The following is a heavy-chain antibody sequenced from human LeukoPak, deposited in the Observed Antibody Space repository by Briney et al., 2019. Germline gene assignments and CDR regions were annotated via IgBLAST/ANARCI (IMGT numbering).Heavy chain of an antibody. Sequence: ASVKVSCKASGGTFSSYAISWVRQAPGQGLEWMGWISAYNGNTNYAQKLQGRVTMTTDTSTSTAYMELRSLRSDDTAVYYCARSSGFGYSGYDLDYWGQGTLVTVSS. CDR1: GGTFSSYA. V-gene: IGHV1-18*01. CDR2: ISAYNGNT. CDR3: ARSSGFGYSGYDLDY. J-gene: IGHJ4*02. D-gene: IGHD5-12*01.